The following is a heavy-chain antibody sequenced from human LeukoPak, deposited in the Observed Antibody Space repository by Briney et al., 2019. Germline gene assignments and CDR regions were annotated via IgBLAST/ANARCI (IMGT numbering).Heavy chain of an antibody. Sequence: PGGSLRLSCAASGFTFDDYAMHWVRQAPGKGLEWVSGISWNSGRIAYADSVKGRFTISRDNAKNSLYLQMNSLRAEDTALYYCAKDFGYSCGYGFDYWGQGTLVTVSP. CDR2: ISWNSGRI. D-gene: IGHD5-18*01. CDR1: GFTFDDYA. V-gene: IGHV3-9*01. CDR3: AKDFGYSCGYGFDY. J-gene: IGHJ4*02.